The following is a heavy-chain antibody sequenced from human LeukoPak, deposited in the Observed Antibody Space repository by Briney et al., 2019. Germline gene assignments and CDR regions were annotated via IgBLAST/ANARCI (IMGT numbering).Heavy chain of an antibody. V-gene: IGHV3-23*01. CDR2: ISGGGGST. J-gene: IGHJ4*02. Sequence: GGSLRLSCAASGFTFTNYAMSWVRQAPGKGLEWVSGISGGGGSTYYADSVKGRFTISKDNSKNTLYLQMNSLRVDDTAVYYCAKDRTTSPRIFDYWGQGSLVTVSS. CDR3: AKDRTTSPRIFDY. D-gene: IGHD1-1*01. CDR1: GFTFTNYA.